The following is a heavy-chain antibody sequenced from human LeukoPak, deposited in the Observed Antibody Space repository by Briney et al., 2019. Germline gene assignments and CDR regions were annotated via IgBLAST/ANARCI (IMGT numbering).Heavy chain of an antibody. V-gene: IGHV1-2*02. Sequence: ASVKVSCKASGYTFTDYYIQWVRQAPGQGLEWMGWINPNSGGTNYAQKFQGRVTMTRDTSISTAYMELSRLRSDDTAVYYCAREKSPYSSGWYVAWESDYWGQGTLVTVSS. J-gene: IGHJ4*02. CDR2: INPNSGGT. D-gene: IGHD6-19*01. CDR3: AREKSPYSSGWYVAWESDY. CDR1: GYTFTDYY.